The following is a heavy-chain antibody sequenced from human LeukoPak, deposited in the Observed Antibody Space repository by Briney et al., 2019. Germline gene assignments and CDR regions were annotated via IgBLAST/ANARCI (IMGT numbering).Heavy chain of an antibody. CDR2: ISAYNGNT. V-gene: IGHV1-18*01. CDR3: AREYSGYDLGWFDP. D-gene: IGHD5-12*01. CDR1: GYTFTSYS. J-gene: IGHJ5*02. Sequence: ASVKVSCKASGYTFTSYSISWVRQAPGQGLEWMGWISAYNGNTNYAQKLQGRVTMTTDTSTSTAYMELRSLRSDDTAVYYCAREYSGYDLGWFDPWGQGTLVTVSS.